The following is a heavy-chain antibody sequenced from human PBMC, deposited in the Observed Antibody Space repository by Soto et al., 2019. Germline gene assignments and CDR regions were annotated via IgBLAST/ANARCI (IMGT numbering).Heavy chain of an antibody. J-gene: IGHJ5*02. CDR1: GFNFNSYT. Sequence: GGSLRLSCSASGFNFNSYTINWVRQAPGKRLEWLSSISSSGYIFSTDSVRGRFTISRDNAKNSVYLRINSLRAEDTAVYYCARAYYYDRSGPLGACGQGTLVTV. V-gene: IGHV3-21*01. CDR3: ARAYYYDRSGPLGA. CDR2: ISSSGYI. D-gene: IGHD3-22*01.